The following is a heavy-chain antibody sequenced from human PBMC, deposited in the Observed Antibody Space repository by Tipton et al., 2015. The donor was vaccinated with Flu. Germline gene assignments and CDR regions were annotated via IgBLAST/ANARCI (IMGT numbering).Heavy chain of an antibody. CDR3: AREDFWSGFDY. J-gene: IGHJ4*02. CDR1: GGSISSYY. D-gene: IGHD3-3*01. Sequence: TLSLTCTVSGGSISSYYWSWIRQPPGKGLEWIGYIYYSGSTNYNPSLKSRVTISVDTSKNQFSLKLSSVTAADTAVYYCAREDFWSGFDYWGQGTLVTVPS. CDR2: IYYSGST. V-gene: IGHV4-59*01.